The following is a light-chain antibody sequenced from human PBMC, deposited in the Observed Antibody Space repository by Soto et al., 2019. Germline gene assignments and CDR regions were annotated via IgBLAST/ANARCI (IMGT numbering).Light chain of an antibody. V-gene: IGLV2-14*03. CDR3: SAYTVSRTYV. CDR2: NVY. J-gene: IGLJ1*01. CDR1: TSDVGAYNF. Sequence: QSVLTQPASVSGSPGQSSTLSCTGTTSDVGAYNFVSWHHQHPGKAPKLMIYNVYDRPSGISYRFSGSKSGNTASLTISGLQGEDEADYYCSAYTVSRTYVFGTGTKLTVL.